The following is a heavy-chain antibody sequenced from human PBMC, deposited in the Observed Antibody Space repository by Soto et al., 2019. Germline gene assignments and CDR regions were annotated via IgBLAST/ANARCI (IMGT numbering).Heavy chain of an antibody. CDR3: ARGQYYYGMDV. CDR1: NGSVSSGTYS. J-gene: IGHJ6*02. V-gene: IGHV4-30-2*01. CDR2: IYYSGTT. Sequence: TLSLTCTVSNGSVSSGTYSWSWVRQPPGKGLEWIGYIYYSGTTYYTPSLKSRLTMSMDRANDHFSLNLTSVTAADTAVYFCARGQYYYGMDVWGQGITVTVSS.